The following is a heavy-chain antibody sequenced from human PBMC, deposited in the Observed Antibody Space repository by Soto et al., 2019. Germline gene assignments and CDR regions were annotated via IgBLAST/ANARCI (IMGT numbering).Heavy chain of an antibody. J-gene: IGHJ3*01. D-gene: IGHD5-18*01. CDR1: GFIFTNYA. V-gene: IGHV3-23*01. CDR2: ISGSGFST. CDR3: ATGDTAMVEGEGSFDV. Sequence: EMQLWESGGDLVQPGGSLRLSCVGSGFIFTNYAMSWVRQAPGKGLELVSAISGSGFSTYYADSVKGLLTISRDNSRDSMYLQINNLRADHTAVYYCATGDTAMVEGEGSFDVWCKGTMVNVSS.